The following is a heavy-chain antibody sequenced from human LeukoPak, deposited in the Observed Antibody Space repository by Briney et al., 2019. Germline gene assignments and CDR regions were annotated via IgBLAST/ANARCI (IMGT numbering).Heavy chain of an antibody. J-gene: IGHJ3*02. D-gene: IGHD6-6*01. CDR3: AGPQYSSSSNDAFDI. CDR2: IYPDDSDT. V-gene: IGHV5-51*01. CDR1: TDIFSNYW. Sequence: GESLKISCKGSTDIFSNYWIGWVRQMPGKGLEWMGIIYPDDSDTRYSPTFQGQVTFSADKSISTAYLQWSSLKASDTAMYYCAGPQYSSSSNDAFDIWGQGTMVTVSS.